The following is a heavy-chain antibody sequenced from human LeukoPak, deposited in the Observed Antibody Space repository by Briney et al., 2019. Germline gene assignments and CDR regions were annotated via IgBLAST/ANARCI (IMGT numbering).Heavy chain of an antibody. J-gene: IGHJ5*02. D-gene: IGHD6-13*01. CDR2: ISYGGDS. Sequence: SETLSLTCTVSGDSISSSSYFWGWIRQSPGRGLEWIGSISYGGDSYYNPSLKSRVTISVDTSKNQFSLRLSSVTAADTAVYYCVKEAGYSSSWRHTYFDPWGQGTLVTVSS. CDR1: GDSISSSSYF. CDR3: VKEAGYSSSWRHTYFDP. V-gene: IGHV4-39*07.